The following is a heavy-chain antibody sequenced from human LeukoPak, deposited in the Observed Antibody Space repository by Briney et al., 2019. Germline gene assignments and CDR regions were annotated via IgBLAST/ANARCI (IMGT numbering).Heavy chain of an antibody. J-gene: IGHJ5*02. Sequence: GESLKISWQGSGYSFTNYWIGWVPQIPGKGLGCLGIIYPGEPDTRYSPSFQGQVPISADKSISTAHLQWSSLKAPDTPVYYCARGYSSGGSCYNGFEGWGQAALV. D-gene: IGHD2-15*01. CDR3: ARGYSSGGSCYNGFEG. V-gene: IGHV5-51*01. CDR1: GYSFTNYW. CDR2: IYPGEPDT.